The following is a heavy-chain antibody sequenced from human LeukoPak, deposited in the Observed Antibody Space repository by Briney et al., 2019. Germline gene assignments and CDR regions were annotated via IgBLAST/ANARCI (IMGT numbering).Heavy chain of an antibody. CDR2: IYYRGST. V-gene: IGHV4-39*07. D-gene: IGHD5-12*01. Sequence: SETLSLTCTVSGGSISSSSYYWGWIRQPPGKGLEWIGSIYYRGSTYYNPSLKSRVTISVDTSKNQFSLKLSSVTAADTAVYYCARGRLATPHDYWGQGTLVTVSS. CDR1: GGSISSSSYY. CDR3: ARGRLATPHDY. J-gene: IGHJ4*02.